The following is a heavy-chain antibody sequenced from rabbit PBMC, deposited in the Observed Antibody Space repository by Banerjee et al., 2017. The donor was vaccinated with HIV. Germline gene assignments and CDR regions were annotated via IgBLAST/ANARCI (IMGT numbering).Heavy chain of an antibody. V-gene: IGHV1S40*01. D-gene: IGHD1-1*01. CDR2: IYAGSSGNT. Sequence: QSLEESGGDLVKPGASLTLTCTASGFSFSSSYYMCWVRQAPGKGLEWVACIYAGSSGNTWYASWAKGRFTISKTSSTTVTLQMTSLTAADTATYFCARGPVAYGGYFGRYFNLWGQGTLVTVS. J-gene: IGHJ4*01. CDR1: GFSFSSSYY. CDR3: ARGPVAYGGYFGRYFNL.